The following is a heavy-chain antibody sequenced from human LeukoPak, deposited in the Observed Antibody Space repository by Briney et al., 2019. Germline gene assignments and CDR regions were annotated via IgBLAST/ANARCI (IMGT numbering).Heavy chain of an antibody. V-gene: IGHV3-33*02. CDR2: VWSDGNMK. J-gene: IGHJ4*02. CDR3: ARAPRGYSSYYFDY. CDR1: GFTFKNYG. Sequence: PGGSLRLSCAASGFTFKNYGMHWVRQAPGKGLEWVAVVWSDGNMKYYADSVKGRFTISRDNPTNTLFLQMNSLRAKDTAVYYCARAPRGYSSYYFDYWGQGILVTVSS. D-gene: IGHD5-18*01.